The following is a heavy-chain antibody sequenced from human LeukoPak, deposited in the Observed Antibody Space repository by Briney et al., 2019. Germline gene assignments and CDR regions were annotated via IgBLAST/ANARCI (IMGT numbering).Heavy chain of an antibody. V-gene: IGHV1-8*01. D-gene: IGHD5-18*01. Sequence: ASVKVSCKGSGYTFTSYDINWVRQATGQGLEWMGWMNPNSGNTGYVQELQGRVTMTRNTSISTAYMELSRLRSDDPPGYYCARDVDTVIVTLDFDYWGQGTLVTASS. CDR2: MNPNSGNT. CDR3: ARDVDTVIVTLDFDY. J-gene: IGHJ4*02. CDR1: GYTFTSYD.